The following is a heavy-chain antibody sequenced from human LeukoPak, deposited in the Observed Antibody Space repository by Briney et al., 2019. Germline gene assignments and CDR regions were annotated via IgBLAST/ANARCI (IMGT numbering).Heavy chain of an antibody. CDR3: AREAYGSGYQKVFDY. D-gene: IGHD3-10*01. V-gene: IGHV3-23*01. CDR2: ISGSGTST. Sequence: GGSLRLSCAASGFTFSNYAMSWVRQAPGKGLEWVSCISGSGTSTNYADSVKGRFTISRDNSKNSLYLQMNSLRAEDTALYYCAREAYGSGYQKVFDYWGQGTLVTVSS. CDR1: GFTFSNYA. J-gene: IGHJ4*02.